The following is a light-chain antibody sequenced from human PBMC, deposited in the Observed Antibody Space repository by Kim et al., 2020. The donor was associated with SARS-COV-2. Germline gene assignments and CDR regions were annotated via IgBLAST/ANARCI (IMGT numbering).Light chain of an antibody. CDR3: QQANTYPWT. Sequence: SASVGDRVTLTCRASQGMSWLAWYQQKPGKAPKLLIYAASSLQSGVPSRFSGTGSGTDFTLTISSLQPEDLATYFCQQANTYPWTFGQGTKVDIK. CDR2: AAS. CDR1: QGMSW. J-gene: IGKJ1*01. V-gene: IGKV1-12*01.